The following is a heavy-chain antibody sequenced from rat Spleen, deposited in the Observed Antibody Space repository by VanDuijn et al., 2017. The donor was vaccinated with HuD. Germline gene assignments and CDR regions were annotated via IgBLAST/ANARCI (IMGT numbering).Heavy chain of an antibody. CDR1: GYSITSNF. D-gene: IGHD1-6*01. CDR3: AREADKPFHYFDY. V-gene: IGHV3-1*01. J-gene: IGHJ2*01. Sequence: EVQLQESGPGLVKPSQSLSLTCSVTGYSITSNFWGWIRKFPGNKMEWMGFINYSGSTSYIPSLKSRISITRDTSKNHFFLHLNSVTTEDTATYYCAREADKPFHYFDYWGQGVMVTVSS. CDR2: INYSGST.